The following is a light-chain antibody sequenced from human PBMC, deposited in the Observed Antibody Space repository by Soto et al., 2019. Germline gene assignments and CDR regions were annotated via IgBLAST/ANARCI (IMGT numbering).Light chain of an antibody. CDR3: CSYAGSSPSEVV. J-gene: IGLJ2*01. CDR1: SSDVGSYNL. CDR2: EVS. Sequence: QSALTQPASVSGSPGQSITISCTGTSSDVGSYNLVSWYQQHPGKAPKLMIYEVSKRPSGVSNRFSGSKSGNTASLTISGLQAEDEADYYCCSYAGSSPSEVVFGEGTKVTVL. V-gene: IGLV2-23*02.